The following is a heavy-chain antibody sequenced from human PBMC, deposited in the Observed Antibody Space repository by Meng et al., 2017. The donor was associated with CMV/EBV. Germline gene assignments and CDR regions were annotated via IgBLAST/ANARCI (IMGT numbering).Heavy chain of an antibody. Sequence: GSLRLSCTVSGGSISSSSYYWGWIRQPPGKGLEWIGSIYYSGSTYYNPSLKSRVTISVDTSKNQFSLKLSSVTAADTAVYYCASKFWSGFYYYGMDVWGQGTTVTVSS. V-gene: IGHV4-39*07. CDR1: GGSISSSSYY. J-gene: IGHJ6*02. CDR2: IYYSGST. CDR3: ASKFWSGFYYYGMDV. D-gene: IGHD3-3*01.